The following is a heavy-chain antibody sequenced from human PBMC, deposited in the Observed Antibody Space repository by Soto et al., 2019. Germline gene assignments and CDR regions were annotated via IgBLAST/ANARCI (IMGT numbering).Heavy chain of an antibody. CDR1: GFTFSTYW. CDR3: ARVYSSSSGRAMDV. Sequence: EVQLVESGGGLVQPGGSLRLSCAASGFTFSTYWMSWVRQAPGKGLEWVANIKQDGSEKYYVDSVKGRFTISRDNXXTSLFLQMNSLRAEDTAMYYCARVYSSSSGRAMDVWGQGTTVTVSS. V-gene: IGHV3-7*04. D-gene: IGHD6-6*01. J-gene: IGHJ6*02. CDR2: IKQDGSEK.